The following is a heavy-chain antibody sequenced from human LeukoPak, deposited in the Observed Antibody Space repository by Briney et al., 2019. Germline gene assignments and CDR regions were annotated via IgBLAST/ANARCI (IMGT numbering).Heavy chain of an antibody. CDR1: GGAISSYY. V-gene: IGHV4-59*01. J-gene: IGHJ4*02. CDR2: IYYSGST. CDR3: ARESDGYDFWSGFDY. Sequence: PSETLSLTCTVSGGAISSYYWSWIRQPPGKGLEWIGYIYYSGSTNYNPSLTSRVTISVDTSKNQFPLKLSSVTAADTAVYYCARESDGYDFWSGFDYWGQGTLVTVSS. D-gene: IGHD3-3*01.